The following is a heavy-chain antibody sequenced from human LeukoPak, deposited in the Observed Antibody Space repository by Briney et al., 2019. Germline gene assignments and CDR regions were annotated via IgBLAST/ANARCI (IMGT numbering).Heavy chain of an antibody. Sequence: GGSLRLSCAAPGFTFSSYSMNWVRQAPGKGLEWVSYISSSSSTIYYADSVKGRFTISRDNAKNSPYLQMNSLRAEDTAVYYCARDTSSSWYFDLWGRGTLVTVSS. CDR1: GFTFSSYS. V-gene: IGHV3-48*01. CDR3: ARDTSSSWYFDL. CDR2: ISSSSSTI. J-gene: IGHJ2*01. D-gene: IGHD6-13*01.